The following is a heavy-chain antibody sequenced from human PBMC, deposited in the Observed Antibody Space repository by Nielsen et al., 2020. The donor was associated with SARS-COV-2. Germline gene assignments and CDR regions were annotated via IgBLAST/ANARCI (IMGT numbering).Heavy chain of an antibody. D-gene: IGHD3-3*01. Sequence: SETLSLTCSVSGASIVPYFWTWIRQSQGKGLEWIGYVYYSGSTNYNPSLKSRVTMSLDTSKNQFSLKLTSVTAADTAVYYCARSAAYYDFWSGYSLDSWGQGTLVTVSS. CDR2: VYYSGST. CDR1: GASIVPYF. CDR3: ARSAAYYDFWSGYSLDS. J-gene: IGHJ4*02. V-gene: IGHV4-59*01.